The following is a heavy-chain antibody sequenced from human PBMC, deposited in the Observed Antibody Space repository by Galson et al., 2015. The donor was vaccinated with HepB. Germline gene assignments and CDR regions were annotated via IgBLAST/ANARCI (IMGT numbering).Heavy chain of an antibody. J-gene: IGHJ4*02. V-gene: IGHV1-8*01. CDR3: ARYAEYSSSGGQRRTTDY. CDR1: GYTFTSYD. D-gene: IGHD6-6*01. CDR2: MNPNSGNT. Sequence: SVKVSCKASGYTFTSYDINWVRQATGQGLEWMGWMNPNSGNTGYAQKFQGRVTMTRNTSISTAHMELSSLRSEDTAVYYCARYAEYSSSGGQRRTTDYWGQGTLVTVSS.